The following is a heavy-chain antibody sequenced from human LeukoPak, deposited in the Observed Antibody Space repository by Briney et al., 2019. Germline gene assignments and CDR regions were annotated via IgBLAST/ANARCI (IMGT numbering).Heavy chain of an antibody. CDR2: ISSSGTTI. Sequence: QPGGSLRLSCAASGFTFSSYEMNWVRQAPGKGLEWVSYISSSGTTIYYADSVKGRFTISRDNAKNSLYLQMNSLRAEDTAVYYCARVSVVGGATGNLWFDPWGQGTLVTVSS. D-gene: IGHD1-26*01. V-gene: IGHV3-48*03. CDR3: ARVSVVGGATGNLWFDP. J-gene: IGHJ5*01. CDR1: GFTFSSYE.